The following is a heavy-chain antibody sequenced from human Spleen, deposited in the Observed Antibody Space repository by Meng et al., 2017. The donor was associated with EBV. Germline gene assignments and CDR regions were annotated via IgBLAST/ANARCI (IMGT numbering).Heavy chain of an antibody. CDR2: INYLGGT. J-gene: IGHJ4*02. CDR1: GGSIRSYY. Sequence: QVQLQEPGPGLVKPSETLSLTCTVSGGSIRSYYWSWIRQPPGKGLEWIGYINYLGGTNYNPSLKSRVTISVATSKNQLSLTLTSVTGADTAVYYCARATPGYSYGYTDSWGQGILVTVPS. D-gene: IGHD5-18*01. V-gene: IGHV4-59*01. CDR3: ARATPGYSYGYTDS.